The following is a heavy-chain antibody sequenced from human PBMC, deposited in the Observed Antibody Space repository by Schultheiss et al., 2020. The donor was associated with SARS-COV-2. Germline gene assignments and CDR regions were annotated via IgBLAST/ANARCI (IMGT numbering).Heavy chain of an antibody. CDR3: ARGGRKAVAAVDY. D-gene: IGHD6-19*01. V-gene: IGHV3-21*01. CDR2: ISSSSSYI. CDR1: GFTFSSYS. Sequence: GGSLRLSCAASGFTFSSYSMNWVRQAPGKGLEWVSSISSSSSYIYYADSVKGRFTISRDNAKNSLYLQMNSLRAEDTAVYYCARGGRKAVAAVDYWGQGTLVTVSS. J-gene: IGHJ4*02.